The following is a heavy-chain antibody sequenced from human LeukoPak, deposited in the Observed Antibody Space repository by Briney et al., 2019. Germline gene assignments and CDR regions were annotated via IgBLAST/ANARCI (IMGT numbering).Heavy chain of an antibody. CDR2: IYYSGST. D-gene: IGHD3-16*01. CDR1: GGSFNSYY. CDR3: ARVITIRGFIFDY. J-gene: IGHJ4*02. Sequence: PSETLSLTCTVSGGSFNSYYWSWIRQPPGKGLEWIGYIYYSGSTNYNPSLKSRVTISVDTSKNQFSLHLNSVTAADTAVYYCARVITIRGFIFDYWGQGTLVTVSS. V-gene: IGHV4-59*01.